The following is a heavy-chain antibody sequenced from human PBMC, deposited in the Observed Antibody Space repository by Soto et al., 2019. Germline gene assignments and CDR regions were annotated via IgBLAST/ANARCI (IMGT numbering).Heavy chain of an antibody. CDR1: GGTFSSYA. CDR2: IIPIFGTA. Sequence: SVKVSCKASGGTFSSYAISWVRQAPGQGLEWMGGIIPIFGTANYAQKFQGRVTITADESKNTLYLQMNSLRAEDTAVYYCFYSGSYYWGQGTLVTVSS. J-gene: IGHJ4*02. V-gene: IGHV1-69*13. D-gene: IGHD1-26*01. CDR3: FYSGSYY.